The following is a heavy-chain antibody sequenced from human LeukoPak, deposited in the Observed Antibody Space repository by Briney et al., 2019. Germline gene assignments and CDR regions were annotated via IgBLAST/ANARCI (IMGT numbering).Heavy chain of an antibody. CDR3: AKTLRVGYYYYMDV. CDR2: ISYDGSNK. J-gene: IGHJ6*03. Sequence: GGSLRLSCAASGFTFSSYGMHWVRQAPGKGLEWVAVISYDGSNKYYADSEKGRFTISRDNSKNTLYLQMNSLRAEDTAVYYCAKTLRVGYYYYMDVWGKGTTVTVSS. V-gene: IGHV3-30*18. D-gene: IGHD1-26*01. CDR1: GFTFSSYG.